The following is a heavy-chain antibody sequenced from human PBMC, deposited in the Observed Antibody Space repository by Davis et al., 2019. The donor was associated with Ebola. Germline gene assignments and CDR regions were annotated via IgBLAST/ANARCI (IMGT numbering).Heavy chain of an antibody. CDR3: ARDVSL. D-gene: IGHD2/OR15-2a*01. CDR2: MYNSGKS. J-gene: IGHJ2*01. V-gene: IGHV4-30-4*07. CDR1: GASLSSGA. Sequence: SETLSLTCTVSGASLSSGAWSWIRQPPGKGLEWIGYMYNSGKSDYNPSLKSRVTISLDTSKNQVSLRLSSVTAADTAVYYCARDVSLWGRGTLVTVSS.